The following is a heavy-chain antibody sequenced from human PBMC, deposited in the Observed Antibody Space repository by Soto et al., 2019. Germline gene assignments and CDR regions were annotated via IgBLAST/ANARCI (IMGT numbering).Heavy chain of an antibody. CDR3: ASGLWFGDNWFDP. CDR2: IYYSGST. V-gene: IGHV4-30-4*01. J-gene: IGHJ5*02. D-gene: IGHD3-10*01. Sequence: SETLSLTCTVSGGSISSYYWSWIRQPPGKGLEWIGYIYYSGSTYYNPSLKSRVTISVDTSKNQFSLKLSSVTAADTAVYYCASGLWFGDNWFDPWGQGTLVTVSS. CDR1: GGSISSYY.